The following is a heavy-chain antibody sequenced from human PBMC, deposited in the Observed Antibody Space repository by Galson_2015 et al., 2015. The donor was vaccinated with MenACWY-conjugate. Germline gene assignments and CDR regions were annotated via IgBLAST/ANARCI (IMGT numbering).Heavy chain of an antibody. J-gene: IGHJ4*02. Sequence: SLRLSCAASGFTFSSFWMSWVRQAAGKGLVWVANLKQAGREKYYVDSVKGRFTISRDNAKNSLYLQMNSLRAEDTAVYYCAREYKGTEQWLFDFDYWGQGTLVTVSS. CDR2: LKQAGREK. CDR3: AREYKGTEQWLFDFDY. CDR1: GFTFSSFW. V-gene: IGHV3-7*03. D-gene: IGHD6-19*01.